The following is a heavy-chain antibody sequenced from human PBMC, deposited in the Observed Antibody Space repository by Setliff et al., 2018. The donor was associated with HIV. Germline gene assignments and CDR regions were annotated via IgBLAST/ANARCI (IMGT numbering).Heavy chain of an antibody. V-gene: IGHV3-48*03. CDR2: IGSSGNTI. J-gene: IGHJ4*02. CDR1: GFTFRSYE. Sequence: LRLSCAASGFTFRSYEMNWVRQAPGKGLEWVSHIGSSGNTINYADSVKGRFTISRDNSKNTLYLQMNSLRAEDTAVYYCARERGIAAASFDYWGQGTLVTVSS. D-gene: IGHD6-13*01. CDR3: ARERGIAAASFDY.